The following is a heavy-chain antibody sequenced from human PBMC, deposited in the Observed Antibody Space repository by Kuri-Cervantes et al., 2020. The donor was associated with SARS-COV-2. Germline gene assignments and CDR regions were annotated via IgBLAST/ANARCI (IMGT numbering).Heavy chain of an antibody. D-gene: IGHD1-26*01. CDR1: GGSISSYY. V-gene: IGHV4-59*01. CDR3: ASVGPGSVH. CDR2: VYYSGST. Sequence: SETLSLTCTVSGGSISSYYWSWIRQPPGKGLEWIGYVYYSGSTNYNPSLKSRVTISLDTSKSQLSLQLTSVTAADTAVYYCASVGPGSVHWGQGTLVTVSS. J-gene: IGHJ4*02.